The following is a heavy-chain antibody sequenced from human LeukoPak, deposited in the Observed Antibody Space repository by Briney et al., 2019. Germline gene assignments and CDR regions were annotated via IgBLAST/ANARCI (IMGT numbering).Heavy chain of an antibody. CDR3: ARVHFNSENYHPWFDP. J-gene: IGHJ5*02. D-gene: IGHD2/OR15-2a*01. Sequence: SETLSLTCAVYGGSSSGYYWSWIRQPPGKGLEWIGEINHSGSTNYNPSLKSRVTISVDTSKNQFSLKLSSVTAADTALYSCARVHFNSENYHPWFDPWGQGTLVTVSS. V-gene: IGHV4-34*01. CDR2: INHSGST. CDR1: GGSSSGYY.